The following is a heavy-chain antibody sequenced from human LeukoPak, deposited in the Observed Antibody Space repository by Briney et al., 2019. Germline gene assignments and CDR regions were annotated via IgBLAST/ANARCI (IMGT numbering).Heavy chain of an antibody. CDR1: GGSFSGYY. J-gene: IGHJ3*02. V-gene: IGHV4-34*01. D-gene: IGHD3-22*01. CDR2: INHSGST. CDR3: ARLPVTMIVVVITGGAFDI. Sequence: PSETLSLTCAVYGGSFSGYYWSWIRQPPGKGLEWIGGINHSGSTNYNPSLKSRVTISVDTSKNQFSLKLSSVTAADTAVYYCARLPVTMIVVVITGGAFDIWGQGTMVTVSS.